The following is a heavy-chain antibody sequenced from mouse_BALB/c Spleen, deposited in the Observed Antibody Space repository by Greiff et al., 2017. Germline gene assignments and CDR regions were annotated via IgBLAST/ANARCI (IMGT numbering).Heavy chain of an antibody. J-gene: IGHJ4*01. CDR3: ARERYGNYDAMDY. V-gene: IGHV2-9*02. Sequence: VQLQESGPGLVAPSQSLSITCTVSGFSLTSYGVHWVRQPPGKGLEWLGVIWAGGSTNYNSALMSRLSISKDNSKSQVFLKMNSLQTDDTAMYYCARERYGNYDAMDYWGQGTSVTVSS. CDR2: IWAGGST. D-gene: IGHD2-10*02. CDR1: GFSLTSYG.